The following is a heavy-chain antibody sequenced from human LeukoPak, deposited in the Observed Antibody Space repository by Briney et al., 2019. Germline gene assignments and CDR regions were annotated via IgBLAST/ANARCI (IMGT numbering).Heavy chain of an antibody. CDR2: ISSSSSYI. V-gene: IGHV3-21*01. D-gene: IGHD3-3*01. Sequence: GGSLRLSCAASGFTFSSYSMNWVRQAPGKGLEWVSSISSSSSYIYYADSVKGRFTISRDNAKNSLYPQMNSLRAEDTAVYYCARDQYDFWSGYYNYWGQGTLVTVSS. J-gene: IGHJ4*02. CDR3: ARDQYDFWSGYYNY. CDR1: GFTFSSYS.